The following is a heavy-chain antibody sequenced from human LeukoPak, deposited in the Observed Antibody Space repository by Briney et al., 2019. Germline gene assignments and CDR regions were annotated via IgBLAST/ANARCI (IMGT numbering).Heavy chain of an antibody. CDR1: GFTVSSNY. Sequence: GGSLRLSCAASGFTVSSNYMSWVRQAPGKGLEWVSVIYSGGSTYYADSVKGRFTISRDNSKNTLYLQMNSLRAEDTAVYYCARVRGGYCSGGSCYYYFFDYWGQGTLVTVSS. CDR3: ARVRGGYCSGGSCYYYFFDY. D-gene: IGHD2-15*01. V-gene: IGHV3-53*01. J-gene: IGHJ4*02. CDR2: IYSGGST.